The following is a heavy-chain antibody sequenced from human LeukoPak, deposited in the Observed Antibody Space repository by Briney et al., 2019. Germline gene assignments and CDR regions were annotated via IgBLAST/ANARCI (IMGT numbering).Heavy chain of an antibody. CDR1: GFTLSPYD. Sequence: PGGSLRLSCAASGFTLSPYDMHWVRRATGKGLEWVSAIGAGGDTYYPGPVQGRFTISRENAKNSLYLQMNSLRAGDTAVYYCVRATSGFDLWGRGTLVTVSS. D-gene: IGHD1-26*01. CDR2: IGAGGDT. J-gene: IGHJ2*01. V-gene: IGHV3-13*04. CDR3: VRATSGFDL.